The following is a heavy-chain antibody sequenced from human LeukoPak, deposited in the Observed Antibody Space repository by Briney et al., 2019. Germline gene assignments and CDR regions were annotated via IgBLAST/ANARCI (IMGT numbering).Heavy chain of an antibody. Sequence: GGSLRLSCAASAFSLNAYNMNWVRQAPGKGLEWVSGISWNSGSIGYADSVKGRFTISRDNAKNSLYLQMNSLRAEDMALYYCAKDTSRYSSSPDWYFDLWGRGTLVTVSS. V-gene: IGHV3-9*03. J-gene: IGHJ2*01. CDR2: ISWNSGSI. D-gene: IGHD6-6*01. CDR1: AFSLNAYN. CDR3: AKDTSRYSSSPDWYFDL.